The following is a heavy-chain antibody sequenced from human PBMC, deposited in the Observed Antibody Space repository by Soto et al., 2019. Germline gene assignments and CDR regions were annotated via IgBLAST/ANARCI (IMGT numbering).Heavy chain of an antibody. J-gene: IGHJ5*02. Sequence: QVQLVESGGGVVQPGRSLRLSCAASGFTFNSYAIHWVRQAPGKGLEWVALVSYSGNRTHYEDSVKGRFTISRDDSKHTVYLQMNNLRVEDTALYSCARDGGNTMNWFEPWCQVTLVTVSS. V-gene: IGHV3-30-3*01. CDR2: VSYSGNRT. CDR3: ARDGGNTMNWFEP. CDR1: GFTFNSYA. D-gene: IGHD2-15*01.